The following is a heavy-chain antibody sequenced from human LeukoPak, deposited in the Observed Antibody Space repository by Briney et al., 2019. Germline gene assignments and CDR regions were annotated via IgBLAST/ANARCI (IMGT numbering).Heavy chain of an antibody. CDR2: GYHSGST. V-gene: IGHV4-38-2*02. J-gene: IGHJ4*02. Sequence: SETLSLTCTVSGYSISSGYQWGWIRQPPGKGLEWIGNGYHSGSTYYNPSLKSRVAMSVDTSKNQFSLKLSSVTAADTAVYYCARVGGRVDTAMVIDYWGQGTLVTASS. CDR3: ARVGGRVDTAMVIDY. CDR1: GYSISSGYQ. D-gene: IGHD5-18*01.